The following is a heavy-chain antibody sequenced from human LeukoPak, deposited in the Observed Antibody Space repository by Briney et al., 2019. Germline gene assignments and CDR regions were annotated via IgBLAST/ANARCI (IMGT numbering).Heavy chain of an antibody. CDR3: ARDPLNGALDI. J-gene: IGHJ3*02. CDR2: ISSSGSTI. Sequence: GGSLRLSCAASGFTFSSYEMNWVRQAPGKGLEWVSYISSSGSTIYYADSVKGRFTISRDNAKNSLYLQMDGLRAEDTAVYYCARDPLNGALDIWGQGTLVTVSS. CDR1: GFTFSSYE. V-gene: IGHV3-48*03.